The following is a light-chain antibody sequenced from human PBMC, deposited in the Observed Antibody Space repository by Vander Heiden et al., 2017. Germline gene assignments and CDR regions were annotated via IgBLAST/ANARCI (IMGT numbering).Light chain of an antibody. V-gene: IGKV4-1*01. CDR3: QQYYTALP. CDR2: WAS. Sequence: DIVMTQSPDSLAVSLGKRATINCKSSQSVLYSANNKIYIAWYRQKPGQPPELLIYWASTRESGVPDRLSGSGSGTDFALTISSLKAEDVAVDYCQQYYTALPFGQGTRLEIK. J-gene: IGKJ5*01. CDR1: QSVLYSANNKIY.